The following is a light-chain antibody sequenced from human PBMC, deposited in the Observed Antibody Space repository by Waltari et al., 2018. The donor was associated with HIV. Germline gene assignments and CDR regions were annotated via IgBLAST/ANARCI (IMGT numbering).Light chain of an antibody. CDR3: SSYSGINDVGV. J-gene: IGLJ3*02. V-gene: IGLV2-8*01. Sequence: QSVLTQPPSASGSPGQSVTISCSGTRTDVGNYNYVSWYQQHPGKAPKLIIYEVNKRPSGFPDRFSGSKSGNTASLTVSGLQADDEGHYYCSSYSGINDVGVFGGGTKLTVL. CDR1: RTDVGNYNY. CDR2: EVN.